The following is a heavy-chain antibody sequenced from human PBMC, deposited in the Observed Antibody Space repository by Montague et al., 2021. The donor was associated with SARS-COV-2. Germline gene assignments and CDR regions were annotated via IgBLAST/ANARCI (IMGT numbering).Heavy chain of an antibody. CDR3: ARGYDSSGYQY. Sequence: SETLSLTCTVSGGSISSYYWSWIRQPPEKGLEWVGYVLSTGHTNYNPSLKSRVTMSVDTSKNQLSLKLSSVTTADTAVYYCARGYDSSGYQYWGQGTLVTVSS. CDR1: GGSISSYY. J-gene: IGHJ4*02. V-gene: IGHV4-59*01. CDR2: VLSTGHT. D-gene: IGHD3-22*01.